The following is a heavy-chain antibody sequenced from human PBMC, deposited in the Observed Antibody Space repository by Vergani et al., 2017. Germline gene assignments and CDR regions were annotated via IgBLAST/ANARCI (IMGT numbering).Heavy chain of an antibody. CDR3: AKGSTSFDYYDSSGYCPY. CDR2: ISGSGGST. CDR1: GFTFSSYG. Sequence: VQLVESGGGVVQPGRSLRLSCAASGFTFSSYGMHWVRQAPGKGLEWVSAISGSGGSTYYADSVKGRFTISRDNSKNTLYLQMNSLRAEDTAVYYCAKGSTSFDYYDSSGYCPYWGQGTLVTVSS. V-gene: IGHV3-23*04. D-gene: IGHD3-22*01. J-gene: IGHJ4*02.